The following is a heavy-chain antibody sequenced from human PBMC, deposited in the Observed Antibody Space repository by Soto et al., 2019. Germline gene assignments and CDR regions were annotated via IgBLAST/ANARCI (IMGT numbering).Heavy chain of an antibody. CDR1: GRSITSINW. V-gene: IGHV4-4*02. D-gene: IGHD6-19*01. CDR2: IYHSGNT. J-gene: IGHJ4*02. Sequence: PSETLSLTCAVSGRSITSINWWSWVRQPPGRGLEWIGEIYHSGNTNYNPSLKSRVTMSLDKSKNQFSLKLSSVTAADAAVYYCAKSHSSGWYYFDCWGQGTLVTVS. CDR3: AKSHSSGWYYFDC.